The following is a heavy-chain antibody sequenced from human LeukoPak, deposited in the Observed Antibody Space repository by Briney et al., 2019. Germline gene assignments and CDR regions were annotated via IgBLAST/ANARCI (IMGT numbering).Heavy chain of an antibody. J-gene: IGHJ4*02. V-gene: IGHV3-23*01. CDR2: ISASDGST. D-gene: IGHD4-17*01. CDR3: AKDLYGDYVGDY. Sequence: GGSLRLSCAASGFTFSSYAMSWVRQAPGKGLEWVSTISASDGSTFYADSVKGRFTISRDNSKNTPYLQMNSLRVEDTAVYFCAKDLYGDYVGDYWGQGTLVTVSS. CDR1: GFTFSSYA.